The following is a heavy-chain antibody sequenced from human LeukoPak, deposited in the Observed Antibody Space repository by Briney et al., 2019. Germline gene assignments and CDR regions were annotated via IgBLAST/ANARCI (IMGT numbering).Heavy chain of an antibody. CDR2: ISGRGGST. V-gene: IGHV3-23*01. Sequence: GGSPRLSCAASGFTLSSYAMSWVRQAPGKGLEGVSTISGRGGSTYYADSVKGRFTISRDNSKNTLYLQMSRLRDEDTAVYYCAKAPYDGGQTHYYYYYYYMDVWGKGTTVTVSS. D-gene: IGHD3-16*01. J-gene: IGHJ6*03. CDR3: AKAPYDGGQTHYYYYYYYMDV. CDR1: GFTLSSYA.